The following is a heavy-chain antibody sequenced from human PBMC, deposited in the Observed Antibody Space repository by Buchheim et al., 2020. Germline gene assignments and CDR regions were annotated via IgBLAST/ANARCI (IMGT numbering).Heavy chain of an antibody. Sequence: EVQLVESGGALVQPGGSLRLSCAASGFTFSSYSMNWVRQAPGKGLEWLSYISSSSSTRHYAASVKGRFTISRDNAKNSLYLQMNGLRDEDTAVYYCAREVAATRFDYWGQGTL. V-gene: IGHV3-48*02. CDR2: ISSSSSTR. CDR1: GFTFSSYS. J-gene: IGHJ4*02. D-gene: IGHD2-15*01. CDR3: AREVAATRFDY.